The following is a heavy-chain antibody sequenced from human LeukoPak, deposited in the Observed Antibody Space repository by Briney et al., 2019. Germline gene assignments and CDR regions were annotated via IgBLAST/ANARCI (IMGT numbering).Heavy chain of an antibody. D-gene: IGHD6-19*01. V-gene: IGHV3-9*01. Sequence: GGSLRLSCAASGFTFDDYAMHWVRQAPGKGLEWVSGISWNSGSIGYADSVKGRFTISRDNAKSSLYLQMNSLRAEDTALYYCAKGGGIAVAGMGAFDIWGQGTMVTVSS. CDR3: AKGGGIAVAGMGAFDI. CDR1: GFTFDDYA. J-gene: IGHJ3*02. CDR2: ISWNSGSI.